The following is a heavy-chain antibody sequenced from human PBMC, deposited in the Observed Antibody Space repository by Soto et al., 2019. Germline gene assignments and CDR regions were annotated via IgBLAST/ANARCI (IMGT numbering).Heavy chain of an antibody. CDR2: INPNSGDT. Sequence: QVQLVQSGAEVKKPGASVKVSCKASGYTFTGYYMHWVRQAPGQGLEWMGWINPNSGDTNYAQKFQGRVTMTRDTSISTAYMDLSSLRSDDTAVYYWARGPGIAAAGKFDYWGQGTLLTVSS. CDR3: ARGPGIAAAGKFDY. V-gene: IGHV1-2*02. CDR1: GYTFTGYY. J-gene: IGHJ4*02. D-gene: IGHD6-13*01.